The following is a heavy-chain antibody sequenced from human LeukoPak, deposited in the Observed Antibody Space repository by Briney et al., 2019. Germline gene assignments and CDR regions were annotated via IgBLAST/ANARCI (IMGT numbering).Heavy chain of an antibody. D-gene: IGHD6-6*01. CDR1: GGSFSGYY. CDR3: ARVFIAARFNLGPDIPGFWFDP. J-gene: IGHJ5*02. Sequence: PSGTLSLTCAVYGGSFSGYYWSWIRQPPGKGLEWIGEINHSGSTNYNPSLKSRVTISVDTSKNQFSLKLSSVTAADTAVYYCARVFIAARFNLGPDIPGFWFDPWGQGTLVTVSS. CDR2: INHSGST. V-gene: IGHV4-34*01.